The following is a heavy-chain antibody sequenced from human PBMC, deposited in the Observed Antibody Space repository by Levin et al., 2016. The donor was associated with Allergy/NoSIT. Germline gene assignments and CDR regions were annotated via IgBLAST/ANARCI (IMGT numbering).Heavy chain of an antibody. D-gene: IGHD1-1*01. CDR3: ARLWNWHGPPGVNSYNYYMDV. CDR1: GYTFASYG. V-gene: IGHV1-18*04. Sequence: ASVKVSCKASGYTFASYGIGWVRQAPGQGLEWLGWISASNGNTYYPQKFQGRVTMTTDTSTGTAYMELRSLRSDDTAEYYCARLWNWHGPPGVNSYNYYMDVWGTGTTVTVSS. CDR2: ISASNGNT. J-gene: IGHJ6*03.